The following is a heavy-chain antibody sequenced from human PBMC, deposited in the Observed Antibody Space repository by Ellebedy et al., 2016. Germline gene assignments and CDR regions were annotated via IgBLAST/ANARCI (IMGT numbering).Heavy chain of an antibody. CDR3: AREKTSGSYGHWYLDL. D-gene: IGHD1-26*01. J-gene: IGHJ2*01. CDR1: GFTFHDYA. V-gene: IGHV3-9*01. Sequence: GGSLRLSCAASGFTFHDYAMHWVRQVPGKGLEWLSDINSKSGGKTYADSVKGRFTISRDNAKSSLYLEINSLRSEDTALYYCAREKTSGSYGHWYLDLWGRGTLVTVSS. CDR2: INSKSGGK.